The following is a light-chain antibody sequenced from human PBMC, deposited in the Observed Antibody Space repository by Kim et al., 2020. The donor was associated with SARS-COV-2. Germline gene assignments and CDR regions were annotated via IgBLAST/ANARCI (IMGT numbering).Light chain of an antibody. V-gene: IGKV3-20*01. CDR3: QQYGTSPYT. J-gene: IGKJ2*01. Sequence: LSQGETAIPASRASQSVTNSYVAWYQQKPGQAPRLLVYGTSSRPTGIPDRFSGGGSGTDFTLTISRLEPEDFAVYYCQQYGTSPYTFGQGTKLEI. CDR2: GTS. CDR1: QSVTNSY.